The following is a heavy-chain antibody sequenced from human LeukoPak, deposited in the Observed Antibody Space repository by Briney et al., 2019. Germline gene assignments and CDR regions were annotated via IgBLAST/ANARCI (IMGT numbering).Heavy chain of an antibody. D-gene: IGHD1-7*01. CDR2: IYSGGST. Sequence: GGSLRLSGVVSGFTVSNNYMSWVRQAPRKGLEWVSLIYSGGSTYYADSVKGRLTISRDNSKNTIYLQMDSLRAEDTAIYYCARDYWWNYDYWGQGTLVTASS. CDR1: GFTVSNNY. J-gene: IGHJ4*02. V-gene: IGHV3-66*02. CDR3: ARDYWWNYDY.